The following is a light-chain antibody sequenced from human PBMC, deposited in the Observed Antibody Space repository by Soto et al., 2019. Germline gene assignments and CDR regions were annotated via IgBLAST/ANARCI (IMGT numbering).Light chain of an antibody. CDR3: SSYSTMGTYV. Sequence: QSVLTQPASVSGSPGQSITISCTGTSSDVGRYDYVSWYQQHPGKAPKLMVSEVSHRPSGVSNRFSGSKSGNTASLTISGLQAEDEADYYCSSYSTMGTYVFGAGTKPPS. V-gene: IGLV2-14*01. CDR2: EVS. J-gene: IGLJ1*01. CDR1: SSDVGRYDY.